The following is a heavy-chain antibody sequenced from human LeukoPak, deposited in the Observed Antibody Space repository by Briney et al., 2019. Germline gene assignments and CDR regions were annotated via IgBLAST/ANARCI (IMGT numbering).Heavy chain of an antibody. V-gene: IGHV3-33*01. CDR2: IWYDGSNK. Sequence: GGSLRLSCAASGFTFSSYGMHWVRQAPGKGLEWVAVIWYDGSNKYYADSVKGRFTISRDNSKNTLYLQMNSLRAEDTAVYYCARPTASYYYDSSGYYYVDYWGQGTLVTVSS. J-gene: IGHJ4*02. D-gene: IGHD3-22*01. CDR1: GFTFSSYG. CDR3: ARPTASYYYDSSGYYYVDY.